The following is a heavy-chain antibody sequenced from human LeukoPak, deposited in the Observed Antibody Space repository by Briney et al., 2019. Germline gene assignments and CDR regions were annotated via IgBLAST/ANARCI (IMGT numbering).Heavy chain of an antibody. Sequence: SETLSLTCAVYGGSFSGYYWSWIRQPPGKGLEWIGEINHSGSTNYNPSLKSRVTISVDTSKNQFSLKLSSVTAAGTAVYYCARAGRLWSSFDYWGQGTLVTVSS. V-gene: IGHV4-34*01. CDR3: ARAGRLWSSFDY. CDR2: INHSGST. D-gene: IGHD4/OR15-4a*01. CDR1: GGSFSGYY. J-gene: IGHJ4*02.